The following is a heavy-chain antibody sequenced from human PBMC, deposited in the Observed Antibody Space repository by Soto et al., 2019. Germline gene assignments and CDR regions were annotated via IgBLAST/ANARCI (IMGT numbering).Heavy chain of an antibody. D-gene: IGHD3-9*01. V-gene: IGHV3-30-3*01. J-gene: IGHJ6*02. CDR1: GFTFSSYA. CDR2: ISYDGSNK. Sequence: LRLSCAASGFTFSSYAMHWVRQAPGKGLEWVAVISYDGSNKYYADSVKGRFTISRDNSKNTLYLQMNSLRAEDTAVYYCARDRLRYFDREHPDYYYGMDVWGQGTTVTVSS. CDR3: ARDRLRYFDREHPDYYYGMDV.